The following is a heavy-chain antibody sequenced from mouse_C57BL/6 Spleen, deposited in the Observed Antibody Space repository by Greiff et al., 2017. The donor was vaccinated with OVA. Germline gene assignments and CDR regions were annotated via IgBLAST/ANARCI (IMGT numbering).Heavy chain of an antibody. V-gene: IGHV1-78*01. Sequence: VKLVESDAELVKPGASVKISCKVSGYTFTDHTIHWMKQRPEQGLEWIGYIYPRDGSTKYNEKFKGKATLTADKSSSTAYMQLSSLTSEDSAVYFCARLGALYYDYDGDYWGQGTTLTVSS. D-gene: IGHD2-4*01. CDR3: ARLGALYYDYDGDY. J-gene: IGHJ2*01. CDR1: GYTFTDHT. CDR2: IYPRDGST.